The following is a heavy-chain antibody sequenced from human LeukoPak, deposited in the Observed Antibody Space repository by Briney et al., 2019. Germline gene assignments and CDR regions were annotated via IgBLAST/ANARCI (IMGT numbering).Heavy chain of an antibody. Sequence: GGSLRLSCVASGFTFSSYWMTWVRQAPGKGLEWVANIKEDGSEKSYVASVKGQFTISRDNAKNSLYLQMNSLRAEDTAVYYCARTGRRLDYWGQGTLVTVSS. D-gene: IGHD6-6*01. CDR1: GFTFSSYW. CDR3: ARTGRRLDY. CDR2: IKEDGSEK. J-gene: IGHJ4*02. V-gene: IGHV3-7*05.